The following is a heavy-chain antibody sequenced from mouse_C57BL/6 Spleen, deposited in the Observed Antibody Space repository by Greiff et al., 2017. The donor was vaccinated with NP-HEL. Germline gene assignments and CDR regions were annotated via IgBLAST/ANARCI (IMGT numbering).Heavy chain of an antibody. D-gene: IGHD1-1*01. Sequence: EVKLMESGGGLVKPGGSLKLSCAASGFTFSSYAMSWVRQTPEKRLEWVATISDGGSYTYYPDNVKGRFTISRDNAKNNLYLQMSHLKSEDTAMYYCARENYGSRGDAMDYWGQGTSVTVSS. CDR3: ARENYGSRGDAMDY. CDR2: ISDGGSYT. V-gene: IGHV5-4*01. J-gene: IGHJ4*01. CDR1: GFTFSSYA.